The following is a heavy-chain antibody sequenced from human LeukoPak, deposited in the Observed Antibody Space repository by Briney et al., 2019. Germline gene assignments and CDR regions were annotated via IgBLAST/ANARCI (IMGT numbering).Heavy chain of an antibody. Sequence: GGSLRLSCAGSGFTFTDAWLSWVRRAPGKGLDWIGLARSKTGGETTDYAARVKGRFIISRDDSRHTVYLQMNSPKTEHTGIYYCNGPARNFHPWGKGTLVTVSS. D-gene: IGHD1-7*01. V-gene: IGHV3-15*01. J-gene: IGHJ5*02. CDR3: NGPARNFHP. CDR2: ARSKTGGETT. CDR1: GFTFTDAW.